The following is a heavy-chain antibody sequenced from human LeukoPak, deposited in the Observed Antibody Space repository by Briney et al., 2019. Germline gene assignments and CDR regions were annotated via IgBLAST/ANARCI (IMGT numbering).Heavy chain of an antibody. V-gene: IGHV1-18*01. CDR2: ISVLHNNT. CDR3: VRGSGDYGWGWFDP. D-gene: IGHD4-17*01. J-gene: IGHJ5*02. CDR1: GYTFTTYG. Sequence: ASVKVSCKAAGYTFTTYGLSWVRQAPGQGPEWMGWISVLHNNTNYAQKLEGRVTMTADTSTSTAYMELRGLRSDDTAVYYCVRGSGDYGWGWFDPWGQGSLVTVSS.